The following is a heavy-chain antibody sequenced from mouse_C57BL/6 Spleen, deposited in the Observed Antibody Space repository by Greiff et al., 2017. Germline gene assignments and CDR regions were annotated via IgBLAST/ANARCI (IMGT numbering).Heavy chain of an antibody. D-gene: IGHD1-1*01. V-gene: IGHV5-17*01. CDR3: ARGRIYYGSSYGYFDV. CDR1: GFTFSDYG. Sequence: EVKLVESGGGLVKPGGSLKLSCAASGFTFSDYGMHWVRQAPEKGLEWVAYISSGSSTIYYADTVKGRFTISRDNAKNTLFLQMTSLRSEDTAMYYCARGRIYYGSSYGYFDVWGTGTTVTVSS. J-gene: IGHJ1*03. CDR2: ISSGSSTI.